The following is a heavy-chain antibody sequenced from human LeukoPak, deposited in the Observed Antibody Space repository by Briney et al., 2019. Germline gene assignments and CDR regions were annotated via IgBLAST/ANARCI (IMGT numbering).Heavy chain of an antibody. J-gene: IGHJ4*02. Sequence: PSETLSLTCTVSGGSISIYYWSWIRQPPGKGLEWIGYIYYSGSTNYNPSLKSRVTISVDTSKNQFSLKLSSVTAADTAVYYCARGIYGSGSYYIHWGQGTLVTVSS. CDR3: ARGIYGSGSYYIH. V-gene: IGHV4-59*01. CDR2: IYYSGST. D-gene: IGHD3-10*01. CDR1: GGSISIYY.